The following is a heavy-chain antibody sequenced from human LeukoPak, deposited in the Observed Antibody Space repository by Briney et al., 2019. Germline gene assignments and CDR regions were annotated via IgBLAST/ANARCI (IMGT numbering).Heavy chain of an antibody. Sequence: ASVKVSCKASGYTFTSYDINWVRQATGQGLEWMGWMNPNSGNTGYAQKFQGRVTMNRNTSISTAYMELSSLRSEDTAVYYCARGRLSSRFWFDPWGQGTLVTVSS. CDR1: GYTFTSYD. CDR2: MNPNSGNT. D-gene: IGHD4/OR15-4a*01. CDR3: ARGRLSSRFWFDP. V-gene: IGHV1-8*01. J-gene: IGHJ5*02.